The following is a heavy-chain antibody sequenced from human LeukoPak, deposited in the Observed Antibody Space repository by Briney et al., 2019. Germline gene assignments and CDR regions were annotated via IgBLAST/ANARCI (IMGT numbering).Heavy chain of an antibody. CDR3: AKDGTRGARFGKIPHYFDY. Sequence: SSETLSLTCTVSGGSISSSSYYWGWIRQPPGKGLEWIGIIYYSGSTYYNPSLKSRVTISVDTSKNQFSLKLSSVTAADTAVYYCAKDGTRGARFGKIPHYFDYWGRGTLVTVSS. CDR2: IYYSGST. CDR1: GGSISSSSYY. J-gene: IGHJ4*02. V-gene: IGHV4-39*02. D-gene: IGHD3-10*01.